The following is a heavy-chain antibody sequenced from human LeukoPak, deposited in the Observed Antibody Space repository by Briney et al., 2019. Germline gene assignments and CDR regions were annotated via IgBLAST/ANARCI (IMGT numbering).Heavy chain of an antibody. CDR1: GGSFSGYY. CDR3: ARVSTVTTGGYYFDY. V-gene: IGHV4-34*01. J-gene: IGHJ4*02. CDR2: INHSGST. D-gene: IGHD4-11*01. Sequence: SETLSLTCAAYGGSFSGYYWSWIRQPPGKGLEWIGEINHSGSTNYNPSLKSRVTISVDTSKNQFSLKLSSVTAADTAVYYCARVSTVTTGGYYFDYWGQGTLVTVSS.